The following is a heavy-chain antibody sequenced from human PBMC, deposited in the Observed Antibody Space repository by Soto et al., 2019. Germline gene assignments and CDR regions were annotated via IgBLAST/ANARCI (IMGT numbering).Heavy chain of an antibody. D-gene: IGHD3-22*01. CDR1: GGSISSYY. CDR3: ARASRVYYYDSSGYYYFDY. Sequence: SETLSLTCTVSGGSISSYYWSWIRQPAGKGLEWIGRIYTSVSTNYNPSLKSRVTMSVDTSKNQFSLKLSSVTAADTAVYYCARASRVYYYDSSGYYYFDYWGQGTLVTVSS. CDR2: IYTSVST. V-gene: IGHV4-4*07. J-gene: IGHJ4*02.